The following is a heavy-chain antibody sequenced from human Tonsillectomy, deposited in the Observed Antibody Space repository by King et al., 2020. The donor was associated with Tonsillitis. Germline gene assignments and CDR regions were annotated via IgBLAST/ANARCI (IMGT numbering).Heavy chain of an antibody. Sequence: VQLVESGGGVVQPGRSLRLSCAASGFTFSHYAMHWVRQAPGKGLEWVAVISYDGSTKYYPDSVKGRFTISRANSKNTLYVQMNSLRAEDTAVYYCARRSLEGDSSCYPGPPDYWGQGTLVTVSS. D-gene: IGHD3-22*01. CDR1: GFTFSHYA. CDR2: ISYDGSTK. CDR3: ARRSLEGDSSCYPGPPDY. V-gene: IGHV3-30*04. J-gene: IGHJ4*02.